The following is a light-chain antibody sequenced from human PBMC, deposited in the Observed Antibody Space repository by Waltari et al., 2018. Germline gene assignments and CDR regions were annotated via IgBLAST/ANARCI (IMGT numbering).Light chain of an antibody. J-gene: IGKJ2*01. CDR3: QQYDNLLMYT. CDR2: DAS. V-gene: IGKV1-33*01. CDR1: QDISNY. Sequence: DLQMTQSPSSLSASVGDRVTLLCHANQDISNYLKWYQQKPGKAPKLLIYDASNLETGVPSRFSGSGSGTDFTFTISSLQPEDIATYYCQQYDNLLMYTFGQGTKLEIK.